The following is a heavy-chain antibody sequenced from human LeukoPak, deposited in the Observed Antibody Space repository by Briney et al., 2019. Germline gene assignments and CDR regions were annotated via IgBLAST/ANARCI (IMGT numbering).Heavy chain of an antibody. V-gene: IGHV3-30*18. CDR1: GFSFSSYA. CDR2: ISYDGSNE. CDR3: AKDLRSGWSVGYFDY. D-gene: IGHD6-19*01. Sequence: PGGSLRLSCVASGFSFSSYAMHWVRQAPGKGLEWVAVISYDGSNEYYADSVKGRFTISRDNSKNTLYLQMSSLGAEDTAVYYCAKDLRSGWSVGYFDYWGQGTLVTVSS. J-gene: IGHJ4*02.